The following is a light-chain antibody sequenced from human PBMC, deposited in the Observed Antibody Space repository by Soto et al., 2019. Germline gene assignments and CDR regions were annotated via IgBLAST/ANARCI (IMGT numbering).Light chain of an antibody. Sequence: QLTHSPTYLTASVEDSVTKTCRASQGITSALAWYQQKPGRASKLLISIASSLESGVSSWFGGSGSGTDFTLTICSLQPEDFATYFCQQFNSYPITFGQGTRLEIK. V-gene: IGKV1-13*02. CDR1: QGITSA. CDR2: IAS. CDR3: QQFNSYPIT. J-gene: IGKJ5*01.